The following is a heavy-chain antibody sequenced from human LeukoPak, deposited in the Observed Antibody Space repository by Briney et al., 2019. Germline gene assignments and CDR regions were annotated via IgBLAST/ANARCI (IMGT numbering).Heavy chain of an antibody. CDR1: GGSISSYY. J-gene: IGHJ4*02. CDR3: ARSQNYYGSGDY. CDR2: IYYTGNT. D-gene: IGHD3-10*01. V-gene: IGHV4-59*01. Sequence: SETLSLTCTASGGSISSYYWSWLRQPPGKALEWIGYIYYTGNTYYNPSLEGRVTISVDTSRNHFSVKLSSVTAADTAVYYCARSQNYYGSGDYWSQGTLVTVSS.